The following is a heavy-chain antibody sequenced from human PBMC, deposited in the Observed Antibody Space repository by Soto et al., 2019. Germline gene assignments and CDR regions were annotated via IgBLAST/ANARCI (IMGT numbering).Heavy chain of an antibody. J-gene: IGHJ4*02. CDR3: ARGMVRGVAFRY. V-gene: IGHV4-39*01. D-gene: IGHD3-10*01. CDR2: IYYSGST. CDR1: GGSISSRGYY. Sequence: ETLSLTCTVSGGSISSRGYYWGWIRQPPGKGLEWIGTIYYSGSTYYNPSLKSRVTISIDTSKNQFSLKVNSVTAADTAVYYCARGMVRGVAFRYWSQGTLVTVSS.